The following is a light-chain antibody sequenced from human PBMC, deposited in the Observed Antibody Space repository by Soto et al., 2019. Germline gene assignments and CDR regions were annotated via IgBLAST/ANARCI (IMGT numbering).Light chain of an antibody. CDR2: EVI. J-gene: IGLJ7*01. V-gene: IGLV2-23*02. CDR1: SSYVGTYDL. Sequence: QSVLTQPASVSGSPGQSITISCTGISSYVGTYDLVSWYQQHPGKAPKLMVYEVIKRPSGVSNRFSGSKSGNTASLTISGLQAEDEADYYCCSYVGSSTHVFGAGTQLTVL. CDR3: CSYVGSSTHV.